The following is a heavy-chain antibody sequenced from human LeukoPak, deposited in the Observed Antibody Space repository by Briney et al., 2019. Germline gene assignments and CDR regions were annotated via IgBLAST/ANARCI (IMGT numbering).Heavy chain of an antibody. CDR2: IYISGST. D-gene: IGHD1-14*01. V-gene: IGHV4-4*07. Sequence: PSETLSLTCTVSGGSISSYYWSWIRQPAGKGLEWIGRIYISGSTYYNPSLKSRVSISVDTSKNQFSLKLTSVTAADTAVYYCARAPEYGLYYFDYWGQGTLVTVSS. CDR1: GGSISSYY. CDR3: ARAPEYGLYYFDY. J-gene: IGHJ4*02.